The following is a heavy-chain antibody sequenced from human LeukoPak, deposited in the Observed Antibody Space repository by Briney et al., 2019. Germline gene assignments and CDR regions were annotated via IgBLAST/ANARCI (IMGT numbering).Heavy chain of an antibody. Sequence: ASVTVSCKASGYTFTGYYMHWVRQAPGQGLEWMGIINPSGGSTSYAQKFQGRVTMTRDTSTSTVYMELSSLRSEDTAVYYCARVADSSGYYSLFDYWGQGTLVTVSS. CDR1: GYTFTGYY. J-gene: IGHJ4*02. CDR2: INPSGGST. V-gene: IGHV1-46*01. D-gene: IGHD3-22*01. CDR3: ARVADSSGYYSLFDY.